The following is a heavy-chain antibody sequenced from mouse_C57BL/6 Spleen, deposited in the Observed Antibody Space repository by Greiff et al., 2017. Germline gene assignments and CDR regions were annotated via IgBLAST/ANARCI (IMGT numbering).Heavy chain of an antibody. J-gene: IGHJ2*01. CDR3: ARDGYYGRDY. CDR2: ISYDGSN. V-gene: IGHV3-6*01. CDR1: GYSITSGYY. Sequence: EVQRVESGPGLVKPSQSLSLTCSVTGYSITSGYYWNWIRQFPGNKLEWMGYISYDGSNNYNPSLKNRISITRDTSKNQFFLKLNSVTTEDTATYYCARDGYYGRDYWGQGTTLTVSS. D-gene: IGHD1-2*01.